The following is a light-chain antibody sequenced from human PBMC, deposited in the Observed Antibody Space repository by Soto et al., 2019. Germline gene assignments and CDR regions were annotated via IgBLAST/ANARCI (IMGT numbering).Light chain of an antibody. V-gene: IGLV2-23*01. CDR1: SSDVGRYNL. J-gene: IGLJ3*02. CDR2: EGS. CDR3: CSYAGSSIWV. Sequence: QSALTQPASVSGSPGQSITMSCTGTSSDVGRYNLVSWYQQHPGKAPKLLIYEGSDRPSGVSDRFYGSKSGNTASLTISGLQAEDEADYYCCSYAGSSIWVFGGGTKLTVL.